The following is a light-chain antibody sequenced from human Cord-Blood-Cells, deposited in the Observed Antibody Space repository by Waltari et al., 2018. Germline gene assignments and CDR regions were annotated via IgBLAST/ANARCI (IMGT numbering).Light chain of an antibody. J-gene: IGLJ3*02. CDR1: SSDVGGYNY. V-gene: IGLV2-14*01. CDR3: SSYTSSSTLV. CDR2: DVS. Sequence: QSALTQPASVSGSPGQSITISCTGTSSDVGGYNYVSCYQQHPGKDPKLMIYDVSKRPSGVSNRFSGSKSGNTASLTISGLQAEDEADYYCSSYTSSSTLVFGGGTKLTVL.